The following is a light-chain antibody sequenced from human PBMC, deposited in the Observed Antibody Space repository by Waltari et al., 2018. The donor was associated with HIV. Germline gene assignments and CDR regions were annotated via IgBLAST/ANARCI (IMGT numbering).Light chain of an antibody. V-gene: IGKV1-5*03. Sequence: DIHMTQSPSTLSASVGDRVTITCRANENISSWLAWYQQKPGKAPKLLISKASALQSGVPLRFSGSGSGTDFTLTISSLQPEDFATYYCQHYNTYLYTFGQGTKLEI. CDR3: QHYNTYLYT. CDR2: KAS. J-gene: IGKJ2*01. CDR1: ENISSW.